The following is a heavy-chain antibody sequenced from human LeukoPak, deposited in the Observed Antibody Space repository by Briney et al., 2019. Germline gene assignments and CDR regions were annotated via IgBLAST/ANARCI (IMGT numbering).Heavy chain of an antibody. CDR3: ARATWDPDYYYYMDV. Sequence: GGSLRLSCAASGFTFSSYTMKWVRQAPGKGLEWVSSISSSSSYIYYADSVKGRFTISRDNAKNSLYLQMNSLRAEDTAVYFCARATWDPDYYYYMDVWGKGTTVTISS. J-gene: IGHJ6*03. V-gene: IGHV3-21*01. CDR2: ISSSSSYI. CDR1: GFTFSSYT. D-gene: IGHD1-26*01.